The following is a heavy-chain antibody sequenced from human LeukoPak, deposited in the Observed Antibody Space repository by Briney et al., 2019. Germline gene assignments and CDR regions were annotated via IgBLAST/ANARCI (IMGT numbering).Heavy chain of an antibody. CDR1: GFTVSSNY. Sequence: GGSLRLSCAASGFTVSSNYMSWVRQAPGKGLEWVSVIYSGGSTYYADSVKGRFTISRDNSKNTLYLQMNSLRAEDTAVYYCARWTDSSGWFYYYYGMDVWGQGTTVTVSS. V-gene: IGHV3-53*01. CDR2: IYSGGST. CDR3: ARWTDSSGWFYYYYGMDV. D-gene: IGHD6-19*01. J-gene: IGHJ6*02.